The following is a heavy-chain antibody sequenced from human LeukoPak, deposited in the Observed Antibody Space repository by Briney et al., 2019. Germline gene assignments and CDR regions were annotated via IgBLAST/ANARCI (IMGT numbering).Heavy chain of an antibody. V-gene: IGHV1-46*01. Sequence: ASVKVSCKASGYTFTSYYIHWVRQAPGQGLEWMGIINPSGGSTSYTQKFQGRVTVTRDTSTSTVYMELSSLRSGDTAVYYCASELGRIPMVRGVIIMYGMDVWGQGTTVTVSS. CDR2: INPSGGST. D-gene: IGHD3-10*01. CDR3: ASELGRIPMVRGVIIMYGMDV. J-gene: IGHJ6*02. CDR1: GYTFTSYY.